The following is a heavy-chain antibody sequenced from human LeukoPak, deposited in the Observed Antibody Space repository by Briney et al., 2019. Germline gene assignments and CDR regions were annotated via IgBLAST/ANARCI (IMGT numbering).Heavy chain of an antibody. CDR1: GGTFSSYA. CDR2: IIPILGIA. D-gene: IGHD4-23*01. J-gene: IGHJ4*02. CDR3: ARSVVHQGYFDY. V-gene: IGHV1-69*04. Sequence: SVKVSCKASGGTFSSYAISWVRQAPGQGLEWMGRIIPILGIANYAQKFQGRVTITADKSTSTAYMGLSSLRSEGTAVYYCARSVVHQGYFDYWGQGTLVTVSS.